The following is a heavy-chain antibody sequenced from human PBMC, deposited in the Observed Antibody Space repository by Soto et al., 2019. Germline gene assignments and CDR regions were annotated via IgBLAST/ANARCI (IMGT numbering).Heavy chain of an antibody. J-gene: IGHJ4*02. D-gene: IGHD2-15*01. V-gene: IGHV3-23*01. CDR2: ISASGAST. CDR3: AKKDCTGGSCYRAFDH. CDR1: GFTFSSYS. Sequence: GGSLXLSWAACGFTFSSYSMSWVRQAPGKGLEWVSSISASGASTYYTDSVKGRFTSSRDNSKNTLYLQTNSLRAEDTAVYYCAKKDCTGGSCYRAFDHWGQGTLVTVSS.